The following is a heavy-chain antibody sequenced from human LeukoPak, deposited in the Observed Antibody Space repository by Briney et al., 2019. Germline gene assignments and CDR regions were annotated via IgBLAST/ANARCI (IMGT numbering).Heavy chain of an antibody. CDR1: GITFSSYA. CDR2: ISGGGNST. CDR3: ARVGDSSGYIPYFFGY. Sequence: GGSLRLSCAASGITFSSYAMNWVRQAPGKGLEWVSAISGGGNSTYYADSVKGRFTISRDNAKNSLYLQMNSLRAEDTAVYYCARVGDSSGYIPYFFGYWGQGTLVTVSS. V-gene: IGHV3-23*01. D-gene: IGHD3-22*01. J-gene: IGHJ4*02.